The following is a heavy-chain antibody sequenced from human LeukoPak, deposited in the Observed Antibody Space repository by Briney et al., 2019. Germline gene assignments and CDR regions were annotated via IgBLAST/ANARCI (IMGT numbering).Heavy chain of an antibody. CDR3: ARGSGRITMVRGGRNWFDP. V-gene: IGHV4-59*12. CDR2: IYYSGST. CDR1: GGSISSYY. D-gene: IGHD3-10*01. Sequence: SETLSLTCTVSGGSISSYYWSWIRQPPGKGLEWIGYIYYSGSTNYNPSLKSRVTISVDTSKNQFSLKLSSVTAAVTAVYYCARGSGRITMVRGGRNWFDPWGQGTLVTVSS. J-gene: IGHJ5*02.